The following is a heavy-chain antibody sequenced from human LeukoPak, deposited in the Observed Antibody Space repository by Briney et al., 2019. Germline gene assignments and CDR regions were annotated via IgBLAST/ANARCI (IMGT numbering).Heavy chain of an antibody. CDR1: GYTFTDYY. Sequence: ASVKVSCKTSGYTFTDYYIHWVRQAPGQGLEWMGWINPKSGGTHFAQKFQGRVIMTRDTSVDTAYMELNSLRSDDTAVYYCASADLRYCSITNCLSLDYWGQGTLVTVSS. V-gene: IGHV1-2*02. J-gene: IGHJ4*02. CDR3: ASADLRYCSITNCLSLDY. CDR2: INPKSGGT. D-gene: IGHD2-2*01.